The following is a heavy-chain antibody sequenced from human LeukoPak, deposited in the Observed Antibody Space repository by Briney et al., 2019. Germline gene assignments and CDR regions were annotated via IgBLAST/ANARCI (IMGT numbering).Heavy chain of an antibody. CDR3: ARSGGDAIRPFDY. V-gene: IGHV1-46*01. CDR2: INPSGGST. CDR1: GYTFIIYF. Sequence: ASVKVSSTASGYTFIIYFIHWVRQAPGQGLEWMGIINPSGGSTRYAQKFQGRVTMTRDTSTSTVYMEMSSLRSEDTAVYYCARSGGDAIRPFDYWGQGTLVTVSS. J-gene: IGHJ4*02. D-gene: IGHD2-21*02.